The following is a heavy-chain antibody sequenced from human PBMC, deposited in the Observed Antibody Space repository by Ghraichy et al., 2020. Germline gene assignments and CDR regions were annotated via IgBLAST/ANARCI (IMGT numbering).Heavy chain of an antibody. D-gene: IGHD4-17*01. CDR3: VRSAANGDYEGYYFDY. Sequence: GGSLRLSCAASGFTFDDYTMHWVRQAPGKGLEWVSLISWDGGSTYYADSVKGRFTISRDNSKNSLYLQMNSLRTEDTALYYCVRSAANGDYEGYYFDYWGQGTLVTVSS. CDR1: GFTFDDYT. V-gene: IGHV3-43*01. J-gene: IGHJ4*02. CDR2: ISWDGGST.